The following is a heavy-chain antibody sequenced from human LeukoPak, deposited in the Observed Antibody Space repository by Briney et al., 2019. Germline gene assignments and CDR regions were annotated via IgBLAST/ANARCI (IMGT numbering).Heavy chain of an antibody. D-gene: IGHD2-21*02. CDR3: AREGLGVGGDCCSGSFDY. CDR1: GGSISSGDYY. CDR2: IYYSGST. Sequence: SETLSLTCTVSGGSISSGDYYWSWIRQPPGKGLEWIGYIYYSGSTYYNPSLRSRVTISVDTSKNQFSLKLSSVTAADTAVYYCAREGLGVGGDCCSGSFDYWGQGTLVTVSS. J-gene: IGHJ4*02. V-gene: IGHV4-30-4*01.